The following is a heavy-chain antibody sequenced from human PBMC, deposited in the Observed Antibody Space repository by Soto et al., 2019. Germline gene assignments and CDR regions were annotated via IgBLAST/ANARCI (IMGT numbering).Heavy chain of an antibody. CDR2: IWYDGSNK. Sequence: QVQLVESGGGVAQPGRSLRLSCAASGFTFSSYGMHWVRQAPGKGLEWVAVIWYDGSNKYYADSVKGRFTISRDNSKNTLYLQMNSLRAEDTAVYYCARGRTITMVRGVMGNWFDPWGQGTLVTVSS. CDR3: ARGRTITMVRGVMGNWFDP. D-gene: IGHD3-10*01. V-gene: IGHV3-33*01. CDR1: GFTFSSYG. J-gene: IGHJ5*02.